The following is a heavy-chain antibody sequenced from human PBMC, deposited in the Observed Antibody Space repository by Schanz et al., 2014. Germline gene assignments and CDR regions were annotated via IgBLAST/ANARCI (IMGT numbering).Heavy chain of an antibody. V-gene: IGHV3-23*01. CDR1: GFAFSSYG. Sequence: EVHLLESGGGLVPPGGSLRLSCLASGFAFSSYGMNWLRQAPGKGLEWVSAMNESHSTIYYADSVKGRFTISRDNSKNTLYLQMNSLRAEDTAIYYCAKDAPYPFDLWGRGTLITVSS. CDR2: MNESHSTI. J-gene: IGHJ2*01. CDR3: AKDAPYPFDL.